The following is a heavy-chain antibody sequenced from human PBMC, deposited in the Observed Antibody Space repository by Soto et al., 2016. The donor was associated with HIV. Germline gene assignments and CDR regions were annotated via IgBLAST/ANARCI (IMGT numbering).Heavy chain of an antibody. CDR2: INPSGGST. Sequence: QVQLVQSGAEVKKPGASVKVSCKASGYTFTSYYMHWVRQAPGQGLEWMGIINPSGGSTSYAQKFQGRVTMTRDTSTSTVYMELSSLRSEDTAVYYCARDMGAQTRYCGGDCYGVYFDYWGQGTLVTVSS. CDR1: GYTFTSYY. CDR3: ARDMGAQTRYCGGDCYGVYFDY. J-gene: IGHJ4*02. V-gene: IGHV1-46*03. D-gene: IGHD2-21*02.